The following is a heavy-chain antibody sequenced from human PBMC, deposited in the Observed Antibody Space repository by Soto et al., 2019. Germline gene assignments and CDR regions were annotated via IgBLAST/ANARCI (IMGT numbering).Heavy chain of an antibody. CDR1: GGTFSSYA. CDR3: ARDHGGNWNSTLYYYYGMDV. CDR2: IIPIFGTA. J-gene: IGHJ6*02. Sequence: QVQLVQSGAEVKKPGSSVKVSCKASGGTFSSYAISWVRQAPGQGLEWMGGIIPIFGTANYAQKFQGRVTNXAXEXXSTAYMEPSSLRSEDTAVYYCARDHGGNWNSTLYYYYGMDVWGQGTTVTVSS. D-gene: IGHD1-7*01. V-gene: IGHV1-69*12.